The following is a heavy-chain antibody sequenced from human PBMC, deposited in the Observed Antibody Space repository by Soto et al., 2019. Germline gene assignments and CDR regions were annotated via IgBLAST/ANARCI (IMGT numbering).Heavy chain of an antibody. CDR2: IYSRGDT. Sequence: PSETLSLTCSVSGGSMRSYYWNWLRQPAGRGLEWIGRIYSRGDTNYNPSVKSRVTMSVDTSKNEFSLRLNSVTAADTAVYYCAGIGEDVYYGMDVWGQGTTVTVSS. D-gene: IGHD2-21*01. CDR3: AGIGEDVYYGMDV. CDR1: GGSMRSYY. J-gene: IGHJ6*02. V-gene: IGHV4-4*07.